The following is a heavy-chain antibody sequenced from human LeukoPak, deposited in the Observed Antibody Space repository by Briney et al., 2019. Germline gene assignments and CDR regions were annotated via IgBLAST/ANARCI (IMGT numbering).Heavy chain of an antibody. D-gene: IGHD6-19*01. Sequence: SQTLSLICTVSGGSISSGDYYWSWIRQPPGKGLEWIGYIYYSGSTYYNPSLKSRVTISVDTSKNQFSLKLSSVTAADTAVYYCARGGGIAVAGTFDYWGQGTLVTVSS. CDR3: ARGGGIAVAGTFDY. CDR1: GGSISSGDYY. CDR2: IYYSGST. J-gene: IGHJ4*02. V-gene: IGHV4-30-4*01.